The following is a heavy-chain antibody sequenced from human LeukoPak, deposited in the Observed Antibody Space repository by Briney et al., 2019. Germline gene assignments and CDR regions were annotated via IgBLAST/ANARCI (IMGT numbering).Heavy chain of an antibody. CDR3: ARGVGTYYYGSGSYCNFDY. J-gene: IGHJ4*02. CDR1: GYTFTSYG. D-gene: IGHD3-10*01. CDR2: ISANNGNT. Sequence: ASVKVSCKASGYTFTSYGITWVRQAPGQGLEWMGWISANNGNTNYAQKFQGRVTMTRDTSISTAYMELSRLRSDDTAVYYCARGVGTYYYGSGSYCNFDYWGQGALVTVSS. V-gene: IGHV1-18*01.